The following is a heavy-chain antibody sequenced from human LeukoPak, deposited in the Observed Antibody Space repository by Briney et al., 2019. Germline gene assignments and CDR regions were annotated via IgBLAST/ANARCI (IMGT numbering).Heavy chain of an antibody. V-gene: IGHV3-21*01. D-gene: IGHD3-22*01. J-gene: IGHJ3*02. Sequence: GGSLRLFCAASGFTFSSYSMNWVRQAPGKGLEWVSSISSSSSYIYYADSVKGRFTISRDNAKNSLYLQMNSLRAEDTAVYYCARDGLNYYDSSGPTVDAFDIWGQGTMVTVSS. CDR2: ISSSSSYI. CDR1: GFTFSSYS. CDR3: ARDGLNYYDSSGPTVDAFDI.